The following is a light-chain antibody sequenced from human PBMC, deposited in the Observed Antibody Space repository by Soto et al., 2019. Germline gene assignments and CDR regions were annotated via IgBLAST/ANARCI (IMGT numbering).Light chain of an antibody. Sequence: EIVLTQSPATLSLSPGERATLSCRASQSVSSYLAWYQQKPGQAPRLLIYDASNRATGIPARFSCSGSGTDFTLTISSLEPEDFAVYYCQQRSNWPPWTFGQRTKVDIK. J-gene: IGKJ1*01. V-gene: IGKV3-11*01. CDR2: DAS. CDR1: QSVSSY. CDR3: QQRSNWPPWT.